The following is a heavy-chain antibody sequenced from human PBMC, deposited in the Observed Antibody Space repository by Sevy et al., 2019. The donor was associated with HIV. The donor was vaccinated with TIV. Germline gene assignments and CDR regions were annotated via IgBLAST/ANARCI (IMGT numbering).Heavy chain of an antibody. CDR2: ISSSSSTI. Sequence: GGSLRLSCAASKFTFSSYSMNWVRLAPGKGLEWVSYISSSSSTIYYADSVKGRFTISRDNAKKSLHLQMNSLRAEDTDVYFCARDYSRLDYWGQGTLVTVSS. CDR1: KFTFSSYS. J-gene: IGHJ4*02. D-gene: IGHD2-21*01. CDR3: ARDYSRLDY. V-gene: IGHV3-48*01.